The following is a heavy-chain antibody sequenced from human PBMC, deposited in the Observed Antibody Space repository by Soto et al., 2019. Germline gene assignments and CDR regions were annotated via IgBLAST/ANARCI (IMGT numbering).Heavy chain of an antibody. D-gene: IGHD6-19*01. CDR3: ARETPGIAVAAHFDY. Sequence: SPTLSLPCAISGDSVSSNSAAWNWIRQSPSRGLEWLGRTYYRSKWYNDYAVSVKSRITINPDTSKNQFSLQLNSVTPEDTAVYYCARETPGIAVAAHFDYWGQGTLVTVSS. CDR1: GDSVSSNSAA. CDR2: TYYRSKWYN. J-gene: IGHJ4*02. V-gene: IGHV6-1*01.